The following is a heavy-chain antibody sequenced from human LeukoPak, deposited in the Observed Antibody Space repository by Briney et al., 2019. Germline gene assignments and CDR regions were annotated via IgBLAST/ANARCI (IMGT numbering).Heavy chain of an antibody. Sequence: GGSLRLSCAASGFTFSSYAMHWVRQAPGKGLEWVAVISYDGSNKYYADSVKGRFTISRDNSKNTLYLQINSLRAEDTAVYYCARDSAPYYYGSGSYYILDYWGQGTLVTVSS. CDR2: ISYDGSNK. D-gene: IGHD3-10*01. CDR3: ARDSAPYYYGSGSYYILDY. J-gene: IGHJ4*02. V-gene: IGHV3-30*04. CDR1: GFTFSSYA.